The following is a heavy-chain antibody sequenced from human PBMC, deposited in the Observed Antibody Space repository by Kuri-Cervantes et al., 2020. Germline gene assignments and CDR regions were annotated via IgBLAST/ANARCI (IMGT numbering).Heavy chain of an antibody. D-gene: IGHD3-10*01. CDR3: ATPSMVRGVMEYYYYGMDV. CDR2: ISAYNGNT. J-gene: IGHJ6*02. Sequence: ASVKVSCKASGYTFTSYGISWVRQAPGQGLEWMGWISAYNGNTNYAQKLQGRVTMTTDTSTSTAYMELRSLRPDDTAVYYCATPSMVRGVMEYYYYGMDVWGQGTTVTVSS. CDR1: GYTFTSYG. V-gene: IGHV1-18*01.